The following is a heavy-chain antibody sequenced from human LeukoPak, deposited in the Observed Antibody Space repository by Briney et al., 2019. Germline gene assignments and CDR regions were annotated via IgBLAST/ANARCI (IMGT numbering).Heavy chain of an antibody. V-gene: IGHV3-15*05. CDR1: GFTFSNAW. D-gene: IGHD1-26*01. CDR3: TTVIMGAPKDDY. CDR2: FRSKTDGGTI. J-gene: IGHJ4*02. Sequence: GGSLRLSCAASGFTFSNAWMSWVRQAPGKGLEWVGRFRSKTDGGTIDYAAPVKGRFTISRDDSRNTLYPQMNSLKIEDTAVYYCTTVIMGAPKDDYWGQGTLVTVSS.